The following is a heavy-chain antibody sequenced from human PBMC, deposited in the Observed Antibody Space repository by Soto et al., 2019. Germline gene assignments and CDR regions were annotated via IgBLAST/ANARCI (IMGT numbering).Heavy chain of an antibody. Sequence: QVQLVESGGAVVQPGRSLSLACGTSGFLFSDYGMHWVRQAPGKGLEWVAVIYYDGSNEHYSDSVRGRFTISRDNSKNILYLQMNSLRAEDTAIYYCARWWNDEEWVETMDVWGQGTTVTVSS. V-gene: IGHV3-33*01. CDR2: IYYDGSNE. J-gene: IGHJ6*01. CDR1: GFLFSDYG. CDR3: ARWWNDEEWVETMDV. D-gene: IGHD1-1*01.